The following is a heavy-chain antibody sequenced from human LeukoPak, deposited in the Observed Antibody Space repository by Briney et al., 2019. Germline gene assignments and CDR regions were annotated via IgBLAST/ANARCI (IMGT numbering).Heavy chain of an antibody. CDR3: AKDRVSVVGSYDS. D-gene: IGHD6-19*01. Sequence: GRSLRLSCAASGFTFSSYAMSWVPQAPGQGLEWVSGISDSGDHTYYADSVKGRFPISRDNSKNTFYMEMNSLRVEDTAMYYCAKDRVSVVGSYDSWGQGTLVTVSS. V-gene: IGHV3-23*01. J-gene: IGHJ4*02. CDR1: GFTFSSYA. CDR2: ISDSGDHT.